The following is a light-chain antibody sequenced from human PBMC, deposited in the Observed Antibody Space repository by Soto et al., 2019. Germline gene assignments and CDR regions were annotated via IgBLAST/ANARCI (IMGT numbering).Light chain of an antibody. J-gene: IGKJ4*01. CDR2: KAS. Sequence: DIQMTQSTSTLSASVGDRVTITCRASQSISTWLAWYQQKPGKAPKLLIYKASSLEGGVPSRFSGSGSGTEFNITISSLQPDDFATYYCQQYNTCPLTFGGGTTVDIK. CDR1: QSISTW. V-gene: IGKV1-5*03. CDR3: QQYNTCPLT.